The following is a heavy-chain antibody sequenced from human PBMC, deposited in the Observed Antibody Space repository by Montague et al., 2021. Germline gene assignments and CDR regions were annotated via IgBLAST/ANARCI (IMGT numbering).Heavy chain of an antibody. V-gene: IGHV3-74*01. CDR2: IKYDGSRT. CDR3: ARSAFAAALDP. J-gene: IGHJ5*02. D-gene: IGHD6-25*01. CDR1: GFPFSNYW. Sequence: SRRLSFSASGFPFSNYWMHWVRQAPGKGLVWVSHIKYDGSRTGYADSVKGRFTISRDNAKNTLYLQMDSLRVDDTAVYYCARSAFAAALDPWGQGTLVTVSS.